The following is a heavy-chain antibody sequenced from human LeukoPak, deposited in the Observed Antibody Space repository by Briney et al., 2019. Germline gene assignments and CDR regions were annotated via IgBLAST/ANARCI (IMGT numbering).Heavy chain of an antibody. V-gene: IGHV3-23*01. CDR3: AKDRANIAARHDGAFDI. Sequence: GGSLRLSCAASGFTFSSYAMSWVRQAPGKGPEWVSAISGSGGSTYYADSVKGRFTISRDNSKNTLYLQMNSLRAEDTAVYYCAKDRANIAARHDGAFDIWGQGTMVTVSS. CDR2: ISGSGGST. J-gene: IGHJ3*02. CDR1: GFTFSSYA. D-gene: IGHD6-6*01.